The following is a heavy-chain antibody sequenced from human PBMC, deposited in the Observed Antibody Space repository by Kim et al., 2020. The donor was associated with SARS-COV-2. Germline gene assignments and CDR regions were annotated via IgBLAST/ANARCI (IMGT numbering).Heavy chain of an antibody. CDR3: AKTQQLVLDAFDI. D-gene: IGHD6-13*01. Sequence: SVKVSCKASGGTFSSYAISWVRQAPGQGLEWMGGIIPIFGTANYAQKFQGRVTITADESTSTAYMELSSLRSEDTAVYYCAKTQQLVLDAFDIWGQGTMVTVSS. CDR1: GGTFSSYA. J-gene: IGHJ3*02. V-gene: IGHV1-69*13. CDR2: IIPIFGTA.